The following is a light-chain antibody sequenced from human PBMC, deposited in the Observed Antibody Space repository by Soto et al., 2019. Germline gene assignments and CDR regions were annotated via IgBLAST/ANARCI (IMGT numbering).Light chain of an antibody. Sequence: QSALTQPASVSGSPGHSITISCTGTGSDIGSYKYVSWYQQHPGKAPKLIIFEVNNLPSGVSDRFSGSKSGNTASLIISGLQAEDEADYYCASYTSISSLGVFGTGTKLTVL. CDR3: ASYTSISSLGV. CDR2: EVN. J-gene: IGLJ1*01. V-gene: IGLV2-14*03. CDR1: GSDIGSYKY.